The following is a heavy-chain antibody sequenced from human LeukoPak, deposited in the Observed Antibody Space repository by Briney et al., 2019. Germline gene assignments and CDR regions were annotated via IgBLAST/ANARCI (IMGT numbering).Heavy chain of an antibody. V-gene: IGHV3-48*03. J-gene: IGHJ4*02. D-gene: IGHD6-19*01. CDR2: ISSSGSTI. CDR3: ASKQWLVSDFDY. Sequence: GGSLRLSCAASGFTFSSYEMNWVRQAPGKGLEWVSYISSSGSTIYYADSVKGRFTISRDNAKNSLYLQMNSLRAEDTAVYYCASKQWLVSDFDYWGQGTLVTVSS. CDR1: GFTFSSYE.